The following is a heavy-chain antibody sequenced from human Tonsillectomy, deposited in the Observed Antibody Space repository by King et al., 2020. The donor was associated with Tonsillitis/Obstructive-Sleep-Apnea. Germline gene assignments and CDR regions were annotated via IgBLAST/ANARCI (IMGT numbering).Heavy chain of an antibody. V-gene: IGHV1-18*01. Sequence: QLVQSGAELKKPGASVKVSCKASGYTFTTYGISWVRQAPGQGLEWMGWISAYNGNTHSAQKLQGRVTMTTDTSTSTAYMELRSLRSDDTAVYYCARGDGYSSSWNYFDYWGQGTLVTVSS. CDR1: GYTFTTYG. J-gene: IGHJ4*02. CDR2: ISAYNGNT. D-gene: IGHD6-13*01. CDR3: ARGDGYSSSWNYFDY.